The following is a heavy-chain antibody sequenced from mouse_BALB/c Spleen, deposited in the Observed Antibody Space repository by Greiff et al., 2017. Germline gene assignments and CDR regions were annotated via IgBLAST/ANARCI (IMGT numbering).Heavy chain of an antibody. Sequence: EVNLVESGGGLVQPGGSRKLSCAASGFTFSSFGMHWVRQAPEKGLEWVAYISSGSSTIYYADTVKGRFTISRDNPKNTLFLQMTSLRSEDTAMYYCARSGGYDLYYYAMDYWGQGTSVTVSS. CDR3: ARSGGYDLYYYAMDY. V-gene: IGHV5-17*02. D-gene: IGHD2-2*01. J-gene: IGHJ4*01. CDR1: GFTFSSFG. CDR2: ISSGSSTI.